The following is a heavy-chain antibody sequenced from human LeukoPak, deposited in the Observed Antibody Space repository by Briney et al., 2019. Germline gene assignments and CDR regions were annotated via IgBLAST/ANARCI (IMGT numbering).Heavy chain of an antibody. CDR3: AKLSAGTTGY. CDR2: ITGSGGGT. D-gene: IGHD1-1*01. Sequence: GGSLRLSCSASGFTFSGYIMSWVRQAPGKGLEWVSAITGSGGGTYYADAVKGRFTISRDNSKSTLYLQMNSLRAEDTAVYYCAKLSAGTTGYWVQGTLVTVSS. CDR1: GFTFSGYI. J-gene: IGHJ4*02. V-gene: IGHV3-23*01.